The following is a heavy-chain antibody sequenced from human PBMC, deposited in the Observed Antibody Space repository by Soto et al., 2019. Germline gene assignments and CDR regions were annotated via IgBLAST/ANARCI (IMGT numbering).Heavy chain of an antibody. D-gene: IGHD3-10*01. V-gene: IGHV4-31*03. CDR2: IYYSGVT. CDR1: GGPITGGGFY. Sequence: PSETLCLTCTLSGGPITGGGFYWTWIRQHPAKGLEWIGYIYYSGVTYYNPSLKSRATISVDTSKNQFSLNLSSVSAADTAMYYCARDLRGRRSGRFDPWGQGTLVTVSS. J-gene: IGHJ5*02. CDR3: ARDLRGRRSGRFDP.